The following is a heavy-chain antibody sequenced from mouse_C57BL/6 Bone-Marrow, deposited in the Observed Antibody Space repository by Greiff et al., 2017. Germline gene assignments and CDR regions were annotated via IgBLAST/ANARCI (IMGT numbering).Heavy chain of an antibody. V-gene: IGHV5-17*01. CDR1: GFTFSDYG. J-gene: IGHJ1*03. D-gene: IGHD1-1*01. CDR2: ISSGSSTI. CDR3: ARRLRPWYFDV. Sequence: VQLQQSGGGLVKPGGSLKLSCAASGFTFSDYGMHWVRQAPEKGLEWVAYISSGSSTIYYADTVKGRFTISRDNAKNTLFLQMTSLRSEDTAMYYCARRLRPWYFDVWGTGTTVTVSS.